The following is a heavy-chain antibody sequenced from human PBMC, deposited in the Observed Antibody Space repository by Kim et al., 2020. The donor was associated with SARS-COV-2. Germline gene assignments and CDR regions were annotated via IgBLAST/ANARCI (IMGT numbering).Heavy chain of an antibody. V-gene: IGHV3-23*01. J-gene: IGHJ4*02. Sequence: STYYAQYVKGRFTIARDKCKNTLYLQRNSLRAEDTAVYYCAKGVAAAGYYWGQGTLVTVPS. D-gene: IGHD6-13*01. CDR3: AKGVAAAGYY. CDR2: ST.